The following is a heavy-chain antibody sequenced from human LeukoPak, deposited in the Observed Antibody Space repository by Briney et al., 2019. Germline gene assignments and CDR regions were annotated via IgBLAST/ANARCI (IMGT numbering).Heavy chain of an antibody. V-gene: IGHV3-30-3*01. CDR2: ISYDGSKK. J-gene: IGHJ3*02. D-gene: IGHD3-10*01. CDR1: RFTFSSYA. Sequence: GGSLRLSCAASRFTFSSYAMHWVRQAPGKGLEWVATISYDGSKKHYADSVKGRFTISRDNSKNTVQLQMNSLRAEDTAVYYCAREARGHDAFDIWGQGTLVTVSS. CDR3: AREARGHDAFDI.